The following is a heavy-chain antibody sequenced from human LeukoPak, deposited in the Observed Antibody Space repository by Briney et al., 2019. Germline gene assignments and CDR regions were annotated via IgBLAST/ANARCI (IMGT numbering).Heavy chain of an antibody. Sequence: SETLSLTCTVSGGSISSYYWSWIRQPPGKGLEWIGYIYYSESTNYNPSLKSRVTISVDTSKNQFSLKLSSVTAADTAVYYCARGLLDGYTHPAAFDIWGQGTMVTVSS. V-gene: IGHV4-59*01. CDR1: GGSISSYY. CDR3: ARGLLDGYTHPAAFDI. J-gene: IGHJ3*02. CDR2: IYYSEST. D-gene: IGHD5-24*01.